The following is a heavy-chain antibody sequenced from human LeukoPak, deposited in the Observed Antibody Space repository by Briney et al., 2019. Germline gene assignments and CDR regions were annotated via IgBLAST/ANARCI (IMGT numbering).Heavy chain of an antibody. CDR1: GFTFSSYG. V-gene: IGHV3-30*02. D-gene: IGHD3-22*01. Sequence: GGSLRLSCAASGFTFSSYGMHWVRQAPGKGLEWVAFIRYDGSNKYYADSVKGRFTISRDNSKNTLYLQMNSLRAEDTAVYYCAKVPDSSAHGYYFDYWGQGTLVTVSS. J-gene: IGHJ4*02. CDR2: IRYDGSNK. CDR3: AKVPDSSAHGYYFDY.